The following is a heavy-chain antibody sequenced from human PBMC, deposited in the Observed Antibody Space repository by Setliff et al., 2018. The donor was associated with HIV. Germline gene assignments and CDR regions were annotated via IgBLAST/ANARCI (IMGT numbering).Heavy chain of an antibody. D-gene: IGHD3-22*01. CDR3: ARSRTSSGYYGVTGYGMDV. V-gene: IGHV4-34*01. CDR1: GGSFSGYY. J-gene: IGHJ6*02. CDR2: IYHSGST. Sequence: SETLSLTCAVYGGSFSGYYWSWIRQPPGKGLEWIGEIYHSGSTNYNPSLKSRVTISVDKSKNQCSLKLNSVTTADTAVYYCARSRTSSGYYGVTGYGMDVWGQGTTVTVSS.